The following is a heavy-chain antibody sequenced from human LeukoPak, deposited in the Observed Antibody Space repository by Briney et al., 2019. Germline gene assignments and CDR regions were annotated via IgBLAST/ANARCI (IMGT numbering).Heavy chain of an antibody. J-gene: IGHJ3*02. Sequence: PGGSLRLSCAASGFTFSSYEMYWVRQAPGKGLEWVSYISSSGSTIYYADSVKGRFTISRDNAKNSLYLQMNSLRAEDTAVYYCANPRPHDAFDIWGQGTMVTVSS. CDR2: ISSSGSTI. CDR1: GFTFSSYE. V-gene: IGHV3-48*03. CDR3: ANPRPHDAFDI.